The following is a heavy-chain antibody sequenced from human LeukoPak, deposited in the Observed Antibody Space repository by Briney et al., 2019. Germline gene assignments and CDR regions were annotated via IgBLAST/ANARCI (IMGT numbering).Heavy chain of an antibody. CDR2: INYSGST. V-gene: IGHV4-39*07. J-gene: IGHJ4*02. CDR3: ASRRMAIVPDRGWDYFDY. D-gene: IGHD6-6*01. CDR1: GGSISSRSYY. Sequence: SETLSLTCTVSGGSISSRSYYWGWIRQPPGKGLEWIGSINYSGSTYYNPSLKSRVTISVDTSKNQFSLNLSSVTAADTAVYYCASRRMAIVPDRGWDYFDYWGQGTQVTVSS.